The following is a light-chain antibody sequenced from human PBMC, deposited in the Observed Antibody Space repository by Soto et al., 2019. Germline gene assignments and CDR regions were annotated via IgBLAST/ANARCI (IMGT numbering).Light chain of an antibody. CDR2: AAS. J-gene: IGKJ1*01. Sequence: MTLSPASXSAKKRNRVLNPCRVSKSISKHLNWYQKKKGKAXKXXXFAASSLKSGVPSRLRGSRSGQDFTINISRMPPEDFVTYYCQETYSTPPTFGEGTNV. CDR3: QETYSTPPT. CDR1: KSISKH. V-gene: IGKV1-39*01.